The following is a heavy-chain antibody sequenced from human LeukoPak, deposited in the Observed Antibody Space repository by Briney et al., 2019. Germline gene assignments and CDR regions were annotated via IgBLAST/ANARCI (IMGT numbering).Heavy chain of an antibody. CDR3: ARGRVSPDV. CDR1: GFTFSSYS. Sequence: PGGSLRLSCAASGFTFSSYSMNWVRQAPGKGLEWVSYISSSSSTIYYADSVKGRFTISRDNAKNSLHLQMISLRGEDTAVYYCARGRVSPDVWGKGTTVTVSS. J-gene: IGHJ6*04. CDR2: ISSSSSTI. V-gene: IGHV3-48*04.